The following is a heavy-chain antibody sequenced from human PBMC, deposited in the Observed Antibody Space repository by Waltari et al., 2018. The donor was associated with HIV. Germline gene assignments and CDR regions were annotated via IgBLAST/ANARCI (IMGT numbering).Heavy chain of an antibody. Sequence: QVQLQQWGAGLAKPAETLSLTCAVYGGALNNFFWIFGRPSPGKGFEWIEEIKHSVKTDYNPSLKGRVSLSIDPSKKQFYLELTSMTVADTAIYYCARRRWRTTMVFVVKGGVFDIWGQGTEVTVSS. CDR3: ARRRWRTTMVFVVKGGVFDI. J-gene: IGHJ3*02. V-gene: IGHV4-34*02. CDR2: IKHSVKT. CDR1: GGALNNFF. D-gene: IGHD2-21*01.